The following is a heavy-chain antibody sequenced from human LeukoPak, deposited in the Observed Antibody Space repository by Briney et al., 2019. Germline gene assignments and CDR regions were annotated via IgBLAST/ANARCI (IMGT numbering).Heavy chain of an antibody. Sequence: GGSLRLSCAASGFTFSSYWMSWVRQAPGKGLEGVANIKQDGSEKYYVDSVKGRFTISRDNAKNSLYLQMNSLRAEDTAVYYCARDPYSSSWYFGYWGQGTLVTVSS. J-gene: IGHJ4*02. CDR1: GFTFSSYW. D-gene: IGHD6-13*01. CDR3: ARDPYSSSWYFGY. V-gene: IGHV3-7*01. CDR2: IKQDGSEK.